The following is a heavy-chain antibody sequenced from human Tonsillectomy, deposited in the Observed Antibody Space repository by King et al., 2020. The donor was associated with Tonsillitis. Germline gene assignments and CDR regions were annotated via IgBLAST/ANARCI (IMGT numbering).Heavy chain of an antibody. Sequence: LVQSGAEVKKPGASVKVSCKASGYSFSSYGISWVRQAPGQGLEWMGWISAYNGDTNYAQKFQGRVTMTTDTSTSTAHMELRSLRSDDTAVYYCARSGSYSSTWNYFDYWGQGTLVTVSS. D-gene: IGHD6-13*01. J-gene: IGHJ4*02. CDR2: ISAYNGDT. V-gene: IGHV1-18*01. CDR1: GYSFSSYG. CDR3: ARSGSYSSTWNYFDY.